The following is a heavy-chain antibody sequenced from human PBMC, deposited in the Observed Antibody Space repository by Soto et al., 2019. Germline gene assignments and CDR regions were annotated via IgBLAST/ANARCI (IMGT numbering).Heavy chain of an antibody. Sequence: SVKVSCKSSGGTFSSYSISWGRQAPGQGLEWMGGIIPIFGTANYAQKFQGGVTITADKSTSTAYMELSSLRSEDTAVYYCARGNKLRYFDWPLGYWGQGTLVTVSS. J-gene: IGHJ4*02. CDR1: GGTFSSYS. CDR2: IIPIFGTA. D-gene: IGHD3-9*01. CDR3: ARGNKLRYFDWPLGY. V-gene: IGHV1-69*06.